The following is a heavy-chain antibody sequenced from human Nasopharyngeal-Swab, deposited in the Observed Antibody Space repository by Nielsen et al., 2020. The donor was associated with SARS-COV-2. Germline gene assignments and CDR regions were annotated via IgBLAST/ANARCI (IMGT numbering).Heavy chain of an antibody. CDR3: ARGLDQSGSESYSFVGWFDP. V-gene: IGHV4-30-2*01. CDR1: GGSINSGGYS. D-gene: IGHD3-10*01. CDR2: IHHSGST. J-gene: IGHJ5*02. Sequence: SETLSLTCAVSGGSINSGGYSWSWIRQPPGKGLEWIGYIHHSGSTYYNPSLKSRVAISLDRSKNQFSLKLRSVTAADTAVYYCARGLDQSGSESYSFVGWFDPWGQGTLVTVSS.